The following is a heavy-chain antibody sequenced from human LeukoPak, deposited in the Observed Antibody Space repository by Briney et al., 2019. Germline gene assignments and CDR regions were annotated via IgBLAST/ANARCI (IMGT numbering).Heavy chain of an antibody. D-gene: IGHD1-26*01. CDR3: ARSDYLYWYFDL. J-gene: IGHJ2*01. CDR1: GFTFRSYG. V-gene: IGHV3-30*14. CDR2: ISYDGARK. Sequence: GGSLRLSCEGSGFTFRSYGMHWVRQAPGKGLEWVAVISYDGARKYYADSVKGRFTISRDNSKNTLSLQMNSLTPEDTAVHSCARSDYLYWYFDLWGRGTLVTVSS.